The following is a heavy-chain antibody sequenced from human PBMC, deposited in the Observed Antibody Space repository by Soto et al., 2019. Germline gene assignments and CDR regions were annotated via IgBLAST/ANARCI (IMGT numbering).Heavy chain of an antibody. CDR1: GGSIRSYY. CDR3: ARAIDDYPFDY. J-gene: IGHJ4*02. D-gene: IGHD4-17*01. Sequence: PSETLSLTCTVSGGSIRSYYWGWIRQSPGMGLEWIGYIFNSGSTNYNPSLKSRVTISVDTSKNQFSLKLSSVTAADPAVYYCARAIDDYPFDYWGQGTLVTVSS. V-gene: IGHV4-59*01. CDR2: IFNSGST.